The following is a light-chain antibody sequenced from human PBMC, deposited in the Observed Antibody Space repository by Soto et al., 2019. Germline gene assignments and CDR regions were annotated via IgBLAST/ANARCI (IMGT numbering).Light chain of an antibody. CDR1: QSISHW. Sequence: IQMTQSHYTLSASVGDRVTITCRASQSISHWLAWYQQKPGKAPKLLIYDASSLESGVPPRFSGSGSGTEFTLTISSLQPDDFATYYCQQYNSYSQTFGQGTKV. CDR2: DAS. CDR3: QQYNSYSQT. V-gene: IGKV1-5*01. J-gene: IGKJ1*01.